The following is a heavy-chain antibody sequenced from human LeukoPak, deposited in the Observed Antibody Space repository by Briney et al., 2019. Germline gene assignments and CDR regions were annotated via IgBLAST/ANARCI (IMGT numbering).Heavy chain of an antibody. Sequence: GGSLRLSCAAAGFTFSSYSISWVRQAPGKGLEWVSYIIGSGGSTYYADSGKGRFTLSRVNSKRRMYLQINRLRATDTAVYYCASHPLIVVVTATPYYFDYWGQGTLVTVSS. D-gene: IGHD2-21*02. V-gene: IGHV3-23*01. CDR1: GFTFSSYS. J-gene: IGHJ4*02. CDR2: IIGSGGST. CDR3: ASHPLIVVVTATPYYFDY.